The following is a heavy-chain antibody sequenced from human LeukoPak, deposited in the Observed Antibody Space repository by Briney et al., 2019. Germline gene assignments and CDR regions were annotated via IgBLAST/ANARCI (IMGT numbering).Heavy chain of an antibody. Sequence: ASVKVSCKASGYTFTSYAMNWVRQAPGQGLGWMGWVNPNSGNTGYAQKFQGRVTMTRNTSISTAYMELSSLRSEDTAVYYCARGRRTWVSDWGQGTLSPSPQ. V-gene: IGHV1-8*02. CDR1: GYTFTSYA. D-gene: IGHD2/OR15-2a*01. CDR2: VNPNSGNT. J-gene: IGHJ4*02. CDR3: ARGRRTWVSD.